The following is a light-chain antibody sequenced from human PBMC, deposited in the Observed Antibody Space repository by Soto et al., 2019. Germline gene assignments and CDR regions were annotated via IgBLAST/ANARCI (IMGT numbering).Light chain of an antibody. CDR2: DVS. Sequence: QSVLTQPASVSGSPGQWIAISCTGTSSDVGGYNSVSWYQQYPGKAPKLMIHDVSNRPSGVPDRFSGSKSGNTASLTISGLQAEDEADYYCSSYTSSSTYVFGTGTKVTVL. V-gene: IGLV2-14*01. CDR1: SSDVGGYNS. CDR3: SSYTSSSTYV. J-gene: IGLJ1*01.